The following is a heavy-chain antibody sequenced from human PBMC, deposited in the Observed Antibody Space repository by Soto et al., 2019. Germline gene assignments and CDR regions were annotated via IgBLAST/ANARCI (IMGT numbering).Heavy chain of an antibody. Sequence: EVQVVQSGAEVKEPGESLKISCKGSGYIFTDHCIVWVRQMAGNGLDWVGIICPGYSNIIYSPSVQGQVTISADMSISPAYLQWSRLKASDTAIYYCARRHYCRGDCTINPDYYYWMDVWGQGTTVTVSS. J-gene: IGHJ6*02. CDR1: GYIFTDHC. D-gene: IGHD2-21*02. CDR3: ARRHYCRGDCTINPDYYYWMDV. V-gene: IGHV5-51*01. CDR2: ICPGYSNI.